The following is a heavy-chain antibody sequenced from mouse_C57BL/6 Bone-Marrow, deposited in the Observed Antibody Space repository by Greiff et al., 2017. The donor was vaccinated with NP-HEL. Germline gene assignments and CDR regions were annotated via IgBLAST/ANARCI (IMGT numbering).Heavy chain of an antibody. CDR2: IYPGSGST. V-gene: IGHV1-55*01. J-gene: IGHJ1*03. Sequence: VQLQQPGAELVKPGASVKMSCKASGYTFTSYWITWVKQRPVQGLEWIGDIYPGSGSTNYNEKFKSKATLTVDTSSSTAYMQLSSLTSEDSAVYYCARYGSSYDWYFDVWGTGTTVTVSS. CDR3: ARYGSSYDWYFDV. CDR1: GYTFTSYW. D-gene: IGHD1-1*01.